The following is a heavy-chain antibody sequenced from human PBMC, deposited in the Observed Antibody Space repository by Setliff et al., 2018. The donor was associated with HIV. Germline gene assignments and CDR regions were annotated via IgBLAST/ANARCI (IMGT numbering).Heavy chain of an antibody. V-gene: IGHV4-59*01. CDR3: ARGDGYRGNDAYYDSGMDV. Sequence: PSETLSLTCKVSGAPISSYYWNWIRQPPGKGLEWIGYIYNSGYTNYKPSLKSRVTISLDTSKNQFSLNLRSVTAADTAVYYCARGDGYRGNDAYYDSGMDVWGQGIPVTVSS. D-gene: IGHD5-12*01. J-gene: IGHJ6*02. CDR1: GAPISSYY. CDR2: IYNSGYT.